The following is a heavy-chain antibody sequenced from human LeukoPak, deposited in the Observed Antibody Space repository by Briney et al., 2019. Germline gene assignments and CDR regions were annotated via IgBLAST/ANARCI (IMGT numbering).Heavy chain of an antibody. D-gene: IGHD6-13*01. CDR3: AKDRLAAAGTWGIFDY. J-gene: IGHJ4*02. Sequence: PGRCLRLSCAASGFTFSSYGMHWVRQAPGKGLEWVAVISYDGSNKYYADSVKGRFTISRDNSKNTLYLQMNSLRAEDTAVYYCAKDRLAAAGTWGIFDYWGQGTLVTVSS. CDR2: ISYDGSNK. CDR1: GFTFSSYG. V-gene: IGHV3-30*18.